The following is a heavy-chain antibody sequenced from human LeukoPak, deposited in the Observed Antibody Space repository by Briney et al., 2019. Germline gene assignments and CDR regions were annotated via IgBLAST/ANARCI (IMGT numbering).Heavy chain of an antibody. CDR2: INPNSGGT. D-gene: IGHD3-22*01. Sequence: ASVKVSCKASGYTFTGYYMHWVRQAPGQGLEWMGWINPNSGGTNYAQKFQGRVAMTRDTSISTAYMELSRLGSDDTAVYYCARDFYYYDSSGYYIHAEYFQHWGQGTLVTVSS. CDR1: GYTFTGYY. J-gene: IGHJ1*01. CDR3: ARDFYYYDSSGYYIHAEYFQH. V-gene: IGHV1-2*02.